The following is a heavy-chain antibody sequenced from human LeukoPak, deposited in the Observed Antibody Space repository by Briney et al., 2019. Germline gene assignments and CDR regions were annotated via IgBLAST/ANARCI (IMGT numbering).Heavy chain of an antibody. CDR3: GRRFDS. V-gene: IGHV3-30*04. CDR2: ISYDGSNK. Sequence: PGGSLRLSCAASGFTFSSYAMHWVRQAPGKGLEWVAVISYDGSNKYYADSVKGRFTISRDNSKNTLYLQMNSLRAEDTAVYYCGRRFDSGGKGTLVTVSS. CDR1: GFTFSSYA. J-gene: IGHJ4*02.